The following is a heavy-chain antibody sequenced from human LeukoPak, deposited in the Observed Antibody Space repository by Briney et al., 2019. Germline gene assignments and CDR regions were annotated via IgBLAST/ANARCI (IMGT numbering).Heavy chain of an antibody. CDR1: GFTFSSYW. J-gene: IGHJ6*03. CDR2: IREDGTEK. V-gene: IGHV3-7*01. CDR3: AGGKADYYARSGYRYYNYYYMDV. Sequence: GGSLRLSCAVSGFTFSSYWMSWVRQAPGKGLEWVANIREDGTEKYYGDSVMGRFTSSRDNAKNSLYLQMTGLRAEDTAVYYCAGGKADYYARSGYRYYNYYYMDVWGKGTTVTVSS. D-gene: IGHD3-22*01.